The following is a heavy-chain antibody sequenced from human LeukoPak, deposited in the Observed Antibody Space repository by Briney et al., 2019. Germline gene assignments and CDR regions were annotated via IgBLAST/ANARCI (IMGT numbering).Heavy chain of an antibody. CDR3: ARQDVAQQLIYYFDY. Sequence: SETLSFTCTVSGGSISSSSYYWGWIRQPQGKGLEWIGSIYYSGSTYYNPSLKSRVTISVDTSKNQFSLKLSSVTAADTAVYYCARQDVAQQLIYYFDYSGQGTLVTVSS. V-gene: IGHV4-39*01. CDR2: IYYSGST. CDR1: GGSISSSSYY. J-gene: IGHJ4*02. D-gene: IGHD6-13*01.